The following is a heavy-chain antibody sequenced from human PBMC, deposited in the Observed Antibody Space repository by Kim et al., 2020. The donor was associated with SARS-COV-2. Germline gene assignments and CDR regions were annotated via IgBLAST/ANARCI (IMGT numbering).Heavy chain of an antibody. J-gene: IGHJ4*02. CDR3: AKLTTSRISSGYYSAYILDY. D-gene: IGHD3-22*01. V-gene: IGHV3-23*01. CDR1: GFTFSSYA. CDR2: ISGSGGST. Sequence: GGSLRLSCAASGFTFSSYAMSWVRQAPGKGLEWVSAISGSGGSTYYADSVKGRFTISRDNSKNTLYLQMNSLRAEDTAVYYCAKLTTSRISSGYYSAYILDYWGQGTLVTVSS.